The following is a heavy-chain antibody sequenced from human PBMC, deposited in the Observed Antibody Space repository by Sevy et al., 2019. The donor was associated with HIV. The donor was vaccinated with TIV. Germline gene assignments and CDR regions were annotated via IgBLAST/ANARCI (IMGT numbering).Heavy chain of an antibody. CDR3: ARRYFDL. J-gene: IGHJ4*02. CDR2: IRQDGNEI. CDR1: GFTFSSFW. V-gene: IGHV3-7*01. Sequence: GGSLRLSCKASGFTFSSFWMQWVRQAPGKGLEWMANIRQDGNEIYYGDSVKGRFTISRDNAKNALYLQMDGLRAEDTGLYYCARRYFDLWGQGTLVTVSS.